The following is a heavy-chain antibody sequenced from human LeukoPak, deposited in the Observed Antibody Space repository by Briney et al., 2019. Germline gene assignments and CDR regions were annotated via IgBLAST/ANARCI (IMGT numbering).Heavy chain of an antibody. Sequence: SETLSLTRTVSGGSISSSSYYWGWIRQPPGKGLEWIGSIYYSGSTYYNPSLKSRVTISVDTSKNQFSLKLSSVTAADTAVYYCARHNPLRIRAAAGPHGWFDPWGQGTLVTVSS. V-gene: IGHV4-39*01. CDR1: GGSISSSSYY. J-gene: IGHJ5*02. D-gene: IGHD6-13*01. CDR2: IYYSGST. CDR3: ARHNPLRIRAAAGPHGWFDP.